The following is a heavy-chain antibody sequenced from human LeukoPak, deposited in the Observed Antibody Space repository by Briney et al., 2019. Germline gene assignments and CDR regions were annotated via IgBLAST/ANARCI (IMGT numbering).Heavy chain of an antibody. J-gene: IGHJ4*02. CDR3: ARTPSFYCSSTSCYTFDY. CDR1: GGSISSYY. V-gene: IGHV4-59*08. D-gene: IGHD2-2*02. CDR2: IYYGGST. Sequence: SETLSLTCTVSGGSISSYYWSWIRQPPGKGLEWIGYIYYGGSTNYNPSLKSRVTISVDTSKNQFSLKLSSVTAADTAVYYCARTPSFYCSSTSCYTFDYWGQGTLVTVSS.